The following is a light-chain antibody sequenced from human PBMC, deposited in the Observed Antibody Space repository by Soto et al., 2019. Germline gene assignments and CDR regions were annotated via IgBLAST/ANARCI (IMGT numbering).Light chain of an antibody. J-gene: IGKJ3*01. CDR3: QQYGRSPGLFT. Sequence: EIVLTQSPGTLSLSPGERATLSCRASQSVSSSYLAWYQQKPGQAPRLLIYGASSRATGIPDRFSGSGSGTDFTLTISRREPEDFAVYYCQQYGRSPGLFTFGPGTKVEIK. V-gene: IGKV3-20*01. CDR1: QSVSSSY. CDR2: GAS.